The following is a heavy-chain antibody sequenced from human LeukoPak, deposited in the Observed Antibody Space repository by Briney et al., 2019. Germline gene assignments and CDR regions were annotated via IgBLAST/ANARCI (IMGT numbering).Heavy chain of an antibody. CDR3: ARTYGGP. D-gene: IGHD3-16*01. CDR2: IYSGGST. Sequence: GGSLRLSCAASGFTFSSYAMSWVRQAPGKGLEWVSVIYSGGSTYYADSVKGRFTISRDNSKNTLYLQMNSLRAEDTAVYYCARTYGGPWGQGTLVTVSS. CDR1: GFTFSSYA. J-gene: IGHJ5*02. V-gene: IGHV3-53*01.